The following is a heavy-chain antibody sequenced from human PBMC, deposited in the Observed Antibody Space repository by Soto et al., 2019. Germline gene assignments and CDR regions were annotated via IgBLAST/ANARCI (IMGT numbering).Heavy chain of an antibody. CDR1: GGSISSSSYY. CDR3: ARHPVAGENFDY. J-gene: IGHJ4*02. Sequence: PSETLSLTCTVSGGSISSSSYYWGWIRQPPGKGLEWIGSIYYSGSTYYNPSLKSRVTISVDTSKNQFSLKLSSVTAADTAVYYCARHPVAGENFDYWGQGTLVTVSS. D-gene: IGHD6-19*01. CDR2: IYYSGST. V-gene: IGHV4-39*01.